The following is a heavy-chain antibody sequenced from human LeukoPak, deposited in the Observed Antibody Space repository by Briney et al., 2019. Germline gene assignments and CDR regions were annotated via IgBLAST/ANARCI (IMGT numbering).Heavy chain of an antibody. CDR3: ARTVLAVDTAMAIDY. J-gene: IGHJ4*02. V-gene: IGHV5-51*01. Sequence: GESLKISCKGSGYSFTSYWIGWVRQMPGKGLEWMGIIYPGDSDTRYSPSFQGQVTISADKSISTAYLQWSSPKASDTAMYYCARTVLAVDTAMAIDYWGQGTLVTVSS. D-gene: IGHD5-18*01. CDR1: GYSFTSYW. CDR2: IYPGDSDT.